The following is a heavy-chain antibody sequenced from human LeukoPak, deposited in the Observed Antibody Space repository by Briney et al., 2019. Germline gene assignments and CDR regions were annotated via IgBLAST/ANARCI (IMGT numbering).Heavy chain of an antibody. J-gene: IGHJ4*02. Sequence: PGGSLRLSCAASGFTFSSYSMNWVRQAPGKGLEWVSSISSSSIYIYYADSVKGRFTISRDNAKNSLYLQMDSLRAEDTAVYYCARYYYGSGSYLDYWGRGTLVTVSS. CDR2: ISSSSIYI. D-gene: IGHD3-10*01. V-gene: IGHV3-21*01. CDR3: ARYYYGSGSYLDY. CDR1: GFTFSSYS.